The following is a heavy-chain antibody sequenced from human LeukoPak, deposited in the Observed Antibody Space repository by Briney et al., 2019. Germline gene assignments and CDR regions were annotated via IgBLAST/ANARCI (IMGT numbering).Heavy chain of an antibody. CDR3: SRGWLQQGFDY. CDR1: GDSVSTNNAG. Sequence: SQTLSLTCAISGDSVSTNNAGWNWIRQSPSRGLEWLGRTYYSSNWYNDCAVSVKSRITINPDTSKNQFSLQLNSVTPEDTAVYYCSRGWLQQGFDYWGQGTPVTVSS. D-gene: IGHD5-24*01. J-gene: IGHJ4*02. V-gene: IGHV6-1*01. CDR2: TYYSSNWYN.